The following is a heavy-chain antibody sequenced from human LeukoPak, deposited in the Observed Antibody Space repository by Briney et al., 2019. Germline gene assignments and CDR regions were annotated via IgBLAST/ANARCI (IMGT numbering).Heavy chain of an antibody. J-gene: IGHJ4*02. CDR2: IFYSGSL. Sequence: SETLSLTCTVSGASISSHYWSWIRQPLGKGLEWIGYIFYSGSLNYNPSLKSRVAISVDTSKDQFSLRLTSVTAADTAVYFCARGGGYSGSSFDYWGQGTLVTVSS. D-gene: IGHD1-26*01. CDR1: GASISSHY. CDR3: ARGGGYSGSSFDY. V-gene: IGHV4-59*11.